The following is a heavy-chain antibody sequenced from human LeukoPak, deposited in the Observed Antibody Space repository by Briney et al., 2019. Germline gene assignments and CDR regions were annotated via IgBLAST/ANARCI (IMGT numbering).Heavy chain of an antibody. D-gene: IGHD3-16*01. J-gene: IGHJ3*02. V-gene: IGHV3-64*01. CDR1: GFTFSSYA. CDR3: ARPRAGGITSVWGSFDI. CDR2: NSSNGGST. Sequence: GGSLRLSCAASGFTFSSYAMHWARQAPGKGLEYVSANSSNGGSTYYANSVKGRFTTSRDNSKNTLYLQMCSLRAEDMAVYYCARPRAGGITSVWGSFDIWSQGTMVTVSS.